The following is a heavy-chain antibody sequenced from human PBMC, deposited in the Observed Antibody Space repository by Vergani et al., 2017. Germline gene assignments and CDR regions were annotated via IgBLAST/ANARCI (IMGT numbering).Heavy chain of an antibody. CDR3: ARGLEGYSSSWPFDY. CDR2: IYYSGST. D-gene: IGHD6-13*01. CDR1: GGSISSYY. Sequence: QVQLQESGPGLVKPSETLSLTCTVSGGSISSYYWRWIRQPPGKGLEWIGYIYYSGSTNYNPSLKSRVTISVDTSKHQFSLKLSSVTAADTAVYYCARGLEGYSSSWPFDYWGQGTLVTVAS. V-gene: IGHV4-59*01. J-gene: IGHJ4*02.